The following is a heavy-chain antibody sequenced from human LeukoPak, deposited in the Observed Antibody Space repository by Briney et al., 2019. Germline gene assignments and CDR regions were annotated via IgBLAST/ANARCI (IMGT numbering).Heavy chain of an antibody. V-gene: IGHV4-59*01. Sequence: SETLSLTCTVSGGSISSYYWSWIRQPPGKGLEWIGYIYYSGSTNYNPSLKSRVTISVDTSKNQFSLKLSSVTAADTAVYYCARDRGYYDSSGYYSIGAFDIWGQGTMVTVSS. CDR2: IYYSGST. CDR1: GGSISSYY. CDR3: ARDRGYYDSSGYYSIGAFDI. D-gene: IGHD3-22*01. J-gene: IGHJ3*02.